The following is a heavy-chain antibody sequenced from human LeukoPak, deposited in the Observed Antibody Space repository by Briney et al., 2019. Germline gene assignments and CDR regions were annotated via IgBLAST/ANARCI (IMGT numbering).Heavy chain of an antibody. CDR3: ASPDHYCSSGTCP. CDR1: GFAFTSDR. D-gene: IGHD2-15*01. Sequence: GGSLRLSCAPSGFAFTSDRTSWVRHAPGKGLEWVANIRPDGSEQYYMDSVKGRFTISRDNVRNSLYLQVISLRAQDTAVYYCASPDHYCSSGTCPWGQGTRVTVSS. J-gene: IGHJ5*02. V-gene: IGHV3-7*01. CDR2: IRPDGSEQ.